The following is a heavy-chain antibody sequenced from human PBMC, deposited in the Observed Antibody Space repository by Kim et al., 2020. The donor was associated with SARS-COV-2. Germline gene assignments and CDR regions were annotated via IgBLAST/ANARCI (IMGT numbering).Heavy chain of an antibody. CDR1: GFTFSDYY. Sequence: GGSLRLSCAASGFTFSDYYMSWIRQAPGKGLEWVSYISSSSSYTNYADSVKGRFTISRDNAKNSLYLQMNSLRAEDTAVYYCARYPVVPAARYWYFDLWGRGTLVTVSS. CDR2: ISSSSSYT. J-gene: IGHJ2*01. V-gene: IGHV3-11*06. CDR3: ARYPVVPAARYWYFDL. D-gene: IGHD2-2*01.